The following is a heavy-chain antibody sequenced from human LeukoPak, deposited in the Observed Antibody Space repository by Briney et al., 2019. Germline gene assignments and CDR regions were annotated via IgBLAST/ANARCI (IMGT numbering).Heavy chain of an antibody. CDR2: MNPNSGNT. CDR1: GYTFTSYD. J-gene: IGHJ4*02. Sequence: AAXXXXSCKASGYTFTSYDINWVRQAPGQGLEWMGWMNPNSGNTDYAQKFQGRVTMTRNTSISTAYMELSSLRSEDTAVYYCARGLSGRRGDYWGQGTLVTVSS. V-gene: IGHV1-8*01. D-gene: IGHD3-10*01. CDR3: ARGLSGRRGDY.